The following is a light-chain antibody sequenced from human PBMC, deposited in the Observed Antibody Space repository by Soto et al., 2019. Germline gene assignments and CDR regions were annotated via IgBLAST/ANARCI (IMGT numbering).Light chain of an antibody. J-gene: IGKJ1*01. CDR2: GAS. CDR3: QQYGSSGT. V-gene: IGKV3-20*01. CDR1: QSVSNNY. Sequence: VLSHSLGTLSLYPGERATLSCRASQSVSNNYLAWYQQKPGQAPRLLIYGASNRATGIPDRFSGSGSGTDFTLTISRLEPEDFAVYYCQQYGSSGTFGQVTKV.